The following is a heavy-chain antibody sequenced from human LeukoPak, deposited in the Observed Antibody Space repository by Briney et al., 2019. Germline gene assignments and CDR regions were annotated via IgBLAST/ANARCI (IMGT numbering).Heavy chain of an antibody. CDR3: AKVRRDFWSGHGYDY. D-gene: IGHD3-3*01. CDR1: GFTFSSYA. Sequence: PGGSLRLSCAASGFTFSSYAMSWVRQAPGKGLEWVSAISGSGGSTYYADSVKGRFTISRDNSKNTLYLQMNSLRAEDTAVYYCAKVRRDFWSGHGYDYWGQGTLVTVSS. CDR2: ISGSGGST. V-gene: IGHV3-23*01. J-gene: IGHJ4*02.